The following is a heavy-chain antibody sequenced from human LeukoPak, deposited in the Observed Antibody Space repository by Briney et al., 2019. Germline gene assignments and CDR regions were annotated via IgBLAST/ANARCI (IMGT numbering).Heavy chain of an antibody. CDR1: GFTFNIYG. Sequence: PGGSLRLSCAASGFTFNIYGMHWVRQAPGKGLEWVAGISYDEMYQYYADSVKGRFTISRDNSKNTLYLQMNSLRAEDTAVYYCARTHINGWCFDSWGQGTLVTVSS. V-gene: IGHV3-30*03. D-gene: IGHD6-19*01. CDR3: ARTHINGWCFDS. J-gene: IGHJ4*02. CDR2: ISYDEMYQ.